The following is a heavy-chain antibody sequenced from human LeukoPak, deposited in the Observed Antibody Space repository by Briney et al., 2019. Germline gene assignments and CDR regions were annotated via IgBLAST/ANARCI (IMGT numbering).Heavy chain of an antibody. CDR1: GGSVSSSDYY. CDR2: IYYSGTT. V-gene: IGHV4-39*07. D-gene: IGHD4-23*01. CDR3: ARALRWKSDAFDI. Sequence: SETLSLTCTVSGGSVSSSDYYWGWIRQPPGKGLEWFGSIYYSGTTNYNPSLKRRVSMSVDTSKTQFSLKLSSVTAADTAVYYCARALRWKSDAFDIWGQGTMVTVSS. J-gene: IGHJ3*02.